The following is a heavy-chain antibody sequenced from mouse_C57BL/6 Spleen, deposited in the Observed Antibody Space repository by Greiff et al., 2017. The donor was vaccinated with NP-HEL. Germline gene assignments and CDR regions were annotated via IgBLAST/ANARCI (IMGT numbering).Heavy chain of an antibody. CDR2: IDPSDSYT. V-gene: IGHV1-69*01. CDR3: ARTTVVATGYFDY. Sequence: QVQLQQPGAELVMPGASVKLSCKASGYTFTSYWMPWVKQRPGQGLEWIGEIDPSDSYTNYNQKFKGKSTLTVDKSSSTAYMQLSSLTSEDSAVYYCARTTVVATGYFDYWGQGTTLTVSS. J-gene: IGHJ2*01. D-gene: IGHD1-1*01. CDR1: GYTFTSYW.